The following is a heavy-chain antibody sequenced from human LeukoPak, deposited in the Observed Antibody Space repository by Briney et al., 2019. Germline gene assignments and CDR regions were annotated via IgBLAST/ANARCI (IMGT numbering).Heavy chain of an antibody. J-gene: IGHJ6*03. CDR3: TRDPSIAVASYYYYYYYMDV. CDR2: IRSKAYGGTT. D-gene: IGHD6-19*01. V-gene: IGHV3-49*04. Sequence: GRSLRLSCTAPGFTFCDYAMSWVRQAPGKGLEWVGFIRSKAYGGTTEYAASVKGRFTISRDDSKSIAYLQMNSLKTEDTAVYYCTRDPSIAVASYYYYYYYMDVWGKGTTVTVS. CDR1: GFTFCDYA.